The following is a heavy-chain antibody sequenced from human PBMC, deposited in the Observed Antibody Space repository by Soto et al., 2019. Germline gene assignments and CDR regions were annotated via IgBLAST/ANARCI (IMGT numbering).Heavy chain of an antibody. CDR1: GGSISSGGYS. CDR2: IYYSGST. J-gene: IGHJ4*02. D-gene: IGHD5-18*01. Sequence: SETLSLTCAVSGGSISSGGYSWRWIRQPPGKGLEWIGYIYYSGSTYYNPSLKSRVTVSVDTSKSQFSLKLSSVTAADTAVYYCARAAIQLWQNYYFDYWGQGTLVTVSS. V-gene: IGHV4-31*11. CDR3: ARAAIQLWQNYYFDY.